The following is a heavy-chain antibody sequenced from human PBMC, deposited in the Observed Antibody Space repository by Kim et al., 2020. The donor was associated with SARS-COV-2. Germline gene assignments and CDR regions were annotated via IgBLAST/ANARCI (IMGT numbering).Heavy chain of an antibody. CDR2: ISPSDSYT. CDR1: GYSFTTYW. V-gene: IGHV5-51*01. CDR3: ARLPHQSLDWLGIDP. D-gene: IGHD3-9*01. J-gene: IGHJ5*02. Sequence: GESLKISCKGSGYSFTTYWIGWVRQMPGKGLEWMGIISPSDSYTKYSPSFEGQVTLSVDKSISTAYLQWSSLKASDTAIYFCARLPHQSLDWLGIDPWGPGTLVTVSS.